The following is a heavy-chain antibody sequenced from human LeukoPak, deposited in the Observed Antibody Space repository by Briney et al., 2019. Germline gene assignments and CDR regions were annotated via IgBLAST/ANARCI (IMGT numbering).Heavy chain of an antibody. CDR1: GDSVANNSAA. V-gene: IGHV6-1*01. D-gene: IGHD3-10*01. CDR3: AREQHAMVRGIFISY. J-gene: IGHJ4*02. Sequence: SQTLSLTFVISGDSVANNSAAWTWIRQSPSRGLEWLGRTYYRFKWNNDYAVSVKSRITINPDTSKNQFSLQLASVTPEDTALYYCAREQHAMVRGIFISYWGQGTLVTVSS. CDR2: TYYRFKWNN.